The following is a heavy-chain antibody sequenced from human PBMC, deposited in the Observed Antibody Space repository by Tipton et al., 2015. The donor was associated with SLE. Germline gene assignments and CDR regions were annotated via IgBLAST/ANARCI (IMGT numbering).Heavy chain of an antibody. V-gene: IGHV4-59*08. J-gene: IGHJ6*03. CDR2: IYDTGST. Sequence: TLSLTCTVSGGSVSGHYRSWIRQPPGKGLEWIGYIYDTGSTSYNPSLKSRVTISEDTSKQQFSLKLSSLTAADTAVYYCARGPAVTTYYYYYYYMDVWGKGTTVTVSS. CDR1: GGSVSGHY. CDR3: ARGPAVTTYYYYYYYMDV. D-gene: IGHD2/OR15-2a*01.